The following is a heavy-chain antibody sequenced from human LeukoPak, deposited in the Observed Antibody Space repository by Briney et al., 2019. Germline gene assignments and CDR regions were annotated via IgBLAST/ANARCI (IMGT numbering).Heavy chain of an antibody. Sequence: PGGSLRLSCAASGFTFSNAWMSWVRQAPGKGLEWVANIKQDGSEKYYVDSVKGRFTISRDNAKNSLYPQMNSLRAEDTAVYYCARDRVTMVRGVNYYFDYWGQGTLVTVSS. V-gene: IGHV3-7*05. CDR1: GFTFSNAW. CDR3: ARDRVTMVRGVNYYFDY. J-gene: IGHJ4*02. CDR2: IKQDGSEK. D-gene: IGHD3-10*01.